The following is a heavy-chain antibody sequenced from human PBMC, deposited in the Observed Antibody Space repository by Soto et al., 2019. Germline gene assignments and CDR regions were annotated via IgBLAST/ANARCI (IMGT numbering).Heavy chain of an antibody. Sequence: QVQLVQSGTEVKKPGASVKVSCKAFGYTFITYGITWVRQAPGQGLEWMGWISANNGNTEYAQKFRGRVTLTTDTSTNTAYLELRRLRSDDTAVYYCARDSGRITTIVVALRAFDVWGQGTMVTVSS. D-gene: IGHD3-22*01. V-gene: IGHV1-18*01. CDR1: GYTFITYG. CDR3: ARDSGRITTIVVALRAFDV. CDR2: ISANNGNT. J-gene: IGHJ3*01.